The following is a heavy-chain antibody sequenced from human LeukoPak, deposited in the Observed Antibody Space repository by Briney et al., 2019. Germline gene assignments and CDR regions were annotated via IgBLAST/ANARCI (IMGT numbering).Heavy chain of an antibody. J-gene: IGHJ4*02. CDR1: GFTVSSYG. D-gene: IGHD2-2*01. CDR3: ARVLPAAMALDY. V-gene: IGHV3-33*01. Sequence: GGSLRLSCAASGFTVSSYGMHWFRQAPGKGLEWVAVIWYDGSNKYYADSVKGRFTISRDNSKNTLYLQMNSLRAEDTAVYYCARVLPAAMALDYWGQGTLVTVSS. CDR2: IWYDGSNK.